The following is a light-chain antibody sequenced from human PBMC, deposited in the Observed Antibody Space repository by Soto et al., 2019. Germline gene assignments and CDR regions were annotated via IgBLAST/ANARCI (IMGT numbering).Light chain of an antibody. J-gene: IGKJ5*01. CDR2: DAS. V-gene: IGKV3-11*01. CDR3: QQRSNWPPIT. Sequence: IVMTQSPATLSVSPGKRATLSCRASQSVSSYLAWYQQKPGQAPRLLIYDASNRATGIPARFSGSGSGTDFTLTISSLEPEDFAVYYCQQRSNWPPITFGQGTRLEIK. CDR1: QSVSSY.